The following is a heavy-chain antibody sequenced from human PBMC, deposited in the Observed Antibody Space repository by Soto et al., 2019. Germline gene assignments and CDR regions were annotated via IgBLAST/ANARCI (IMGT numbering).Heavy chain of an antibody. D-gene: IGHD3-10*01. CDR1: GGSLCSGGYS. CDR3: ARGVASMVRGEIDY. CDR2: IYHSGST. V-gene: IGHV4-30-2*01. Sequence: QLQLQESGSGLVKPSQTLSLTCAVSGGSLCSGGYSWSWIRQPPGKGLEWIGYIYHSGSTYYNPSLKSRVTISVDRSKNQFSLKLSSVTAADTAVYYCARGVASMVRGEIDYWGQGTLVTVSS. J-gene: IGHJ4*02.